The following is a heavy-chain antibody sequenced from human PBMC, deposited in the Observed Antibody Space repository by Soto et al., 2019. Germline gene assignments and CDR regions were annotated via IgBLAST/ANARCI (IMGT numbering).Heavy chain of an antibody. V-gene: IGHV1-46*02. Sequence: AAVKVSSKASGDSFKDHYMHWVRQAPGRGLEWVGIINPSGEHTNYAQQFRGRVAMTRDTSTSTAYMELRSLRSEDTAVYFCAGISCKGGSCYFDFDHWGQGTLVTVSS. CDR2: INPSGEHT. CDR1: GDSFKDHY. D-gene: IGHD2-15*01. CDR3: AGISCKGGSCYFDFDH. J-gene: IGHJ4*02.